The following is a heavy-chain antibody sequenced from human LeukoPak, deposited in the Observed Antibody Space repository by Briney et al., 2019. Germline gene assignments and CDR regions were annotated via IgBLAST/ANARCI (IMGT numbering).Heavy chain of an antibody. CDR1: GYTLTELS. CDR2: FDPEDGET. CDR3: ATVSRYDTYYFDY. Sequence: ASVKVSCKVSGYTLTELSMHWVRQAPGKGLEWMGGFDPEDGETIYAQKFQGRVTMTEDTSTDTAYMELSSLRPEDTAVYYCATVSRYDTYYFDYWGQGTLVTVSS. D-gene: IGHD3-22*01. V-gene: IGHV1-24*01. J-gene: IGHJ4*02.